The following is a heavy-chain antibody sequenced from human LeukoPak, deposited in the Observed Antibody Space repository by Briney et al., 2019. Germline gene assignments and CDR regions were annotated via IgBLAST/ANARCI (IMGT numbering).Heavy chain of an antibody. V-gene: IGHV3-74*01. CDR1: GFTFRNYW. Sequence: PGGSLRLSCAASGFTFRNYWMEWVRQGPGKGLVWVSRIIADGSSTAYADFGKGRFTISRDNTKNTLYLQMNSLRDEDTAVYYCARLGGNTALDIWGQGTMVTVSP. D-gene: IGHD1/OR15-1a*01. CDR2: IIADGSST. J-gene: IGHJ3*02. CDR3: ARLGGNTALDI.